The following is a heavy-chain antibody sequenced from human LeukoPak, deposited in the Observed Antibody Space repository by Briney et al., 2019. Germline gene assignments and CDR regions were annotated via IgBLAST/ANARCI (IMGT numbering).Heavy chain of an antibody. CDR3: ARRRITMVRGGGNWFDP. Sequence: SETLSLTCSVSGGSISNYYWSWIRQPPGKGLEWIGYIYYSGNTNYNPSLKSRVTISVDTSKNQFSLKLSSVTAADTAVYYCARRRITMVRGGGNWFDPWGQGTLVTVSS. V-gene: IGHV4-59*12. D-gene: IGHD3-10*01. J-gene: IGHJ5*02. CDR1: GGSISNYY. CDR2: IYYSGNT.